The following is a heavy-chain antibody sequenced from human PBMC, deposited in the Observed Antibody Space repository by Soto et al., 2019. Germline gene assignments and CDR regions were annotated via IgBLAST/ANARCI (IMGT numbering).Heavy chain of an antibody. D-gene: IGHD3-10*01. Sequence: PGGSLRLSCAASGLTFSDYYMSWIRQAPGKGLEWVSYITNSGSYTKYADPVQGRFTISRDNAKNLLYLQMNSLRAEDTAVYYCAKDRRKRVITMVRGVIITTTPWGQGTLVTVSS. CDR3: AKDRRKRVITMVRGVIITTTP. V-gene: IGHV3-11*05. J-gene: IGHJ5*02. CDR2: ITNSGSYT. CDR1: GLTFSDYY.